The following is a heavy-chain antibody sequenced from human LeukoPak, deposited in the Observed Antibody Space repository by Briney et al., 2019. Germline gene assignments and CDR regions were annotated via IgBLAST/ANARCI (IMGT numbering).Heavy chain of an antibody. CDR3: ARDTPTYYDFWSGPLDY. J-gene: IGHJ4*02. D-gene: IGHD3-3*01. CDR2: IKQDGSEK. CDR1: GFTFSSYW. V-gene: IGHV3-7*01. Sequence: GGSLRLSCAASGFTFSSYWMSGVRHAPGKGLEWVANIKQDGSEKYYVDSVKGRFTISRDNAKNSLYLQMKSLRAEDTAVYYCARDTPTYYDFWSGPLDYWGEGTLVTVSS.